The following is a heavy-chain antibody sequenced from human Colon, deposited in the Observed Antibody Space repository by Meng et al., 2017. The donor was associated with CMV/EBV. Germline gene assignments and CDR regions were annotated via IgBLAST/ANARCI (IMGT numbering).Heavy chain of an antibody. D-gene: IGHD3-22*01. V-gene: IGHV1-2*02. CDR3: ATVSSGYYLYFQH. J-gene: IGHJ1*01. CDR1: GYIFTGYY. Sequence: VQLGRSGAEVKKPGASVKVSCKASGYIFTGYYIHWVRQAPGQGLEWMGWINANSGGTNYAQNFQGRVTMTRDTSISTAYMELSRLRSDDTAVYYCATVSSGYYLYFQHWGQGTLVTVSS. CDR2: INANSGGT.